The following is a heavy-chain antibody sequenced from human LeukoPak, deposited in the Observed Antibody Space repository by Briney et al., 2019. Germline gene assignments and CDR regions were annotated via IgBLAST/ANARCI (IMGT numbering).Heavy chain of an antibody. D-gene: IGHD1-1*01. CDR3: ARDRVRGNANPYFDY. CDR1: GGAISSGSYY. CDR2: IYHSGST. J-gene: IGHJ4*02. V-gene: IGHV4-39*07. Sequence: PSETLSLTCTVSGGAISSGSYYWGWIRQPPGKGLEWIGSIYHSGSTYYNPSLKSRVTISIDTSKNQFSLKLSSVTAADTAVYYCARDRVRGNANPYFDYWGQGTLVTVSS.